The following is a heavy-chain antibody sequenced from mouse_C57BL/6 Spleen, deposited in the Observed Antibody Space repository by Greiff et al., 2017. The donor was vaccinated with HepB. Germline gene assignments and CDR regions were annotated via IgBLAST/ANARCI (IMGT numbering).Heavy chain of an antibody. D-gene: IGHD2-4*01. CDR1: GYTFTSYW. Sequence: VQLQQSGAELMKPGASVKMSCKASGYTFTSYWITWVKQRPGQGLEWIGDIYPGSGSTNYNEKFKSKATLTVDTSSSTAYMQLSSLTSEDSAVYYCARDYGGAMDYWGQGTSVTVSS. CDR2: IYPGSGST. V-gene: IGHV1-55*01. CDR3: ARDYGGAMDY. J-gene: IGHJ4*01.